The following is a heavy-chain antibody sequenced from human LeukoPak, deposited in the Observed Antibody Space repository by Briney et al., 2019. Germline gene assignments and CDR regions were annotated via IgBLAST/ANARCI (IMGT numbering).Heavy chain of an antibody. J-gene: IGHJ4*02. D-gene: IGHD6-19*01. CDR3: ARSSHSGVWYDLDY. CDR2: IDWDDNT. CDR1: GFSLNTNAMR. Sequence: SGPTLVNPTPTLTLTCTFSGFSLNTNAMRVSWTRQSPVKALEYFALIDWDDNTFYSASLRSRLTISKDTSKNQVVLTMTNMDPVDTATYYCARSSHSGVWYDLDYWGQGILVTVSS. V-gene: IGHV2-70*04.